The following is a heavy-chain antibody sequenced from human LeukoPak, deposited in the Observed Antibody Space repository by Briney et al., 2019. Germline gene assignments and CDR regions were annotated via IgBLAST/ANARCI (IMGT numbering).Heavy chain of an antibody. CDR3: ARDSSSFSHYYYGMDV. V-gene: IGHV3-7*03. Sequence: GGSLRLSCAASGFTFSSYWMSWVRQAPGKGLEWVANIKQDGSEKYYVDSVKGRFTISRDNAKNSLYLQMNSLRAEDTAVYYCARDSSSFSHYYYGMDVWGKGTTVTVSS. D-gene: IGHD6-13*01. CDR2: IKQDGSEK. CDR1: GFTFSSYW. J-gene: IGHJ6*04.